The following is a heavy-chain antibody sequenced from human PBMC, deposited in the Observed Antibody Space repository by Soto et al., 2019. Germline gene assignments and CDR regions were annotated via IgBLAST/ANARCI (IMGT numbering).Heavy chain of an antibody. V-gene: IGHV3-49*03. CDR1: GFTFGDYA. D-gene: IGHD2-2*01. J-gene: IGHJ6*04. Sequence: TGGSLRLSCTASGFTFGDYAMSWFRQAPGKGLEWVGFIRSKAYGGTTEYAASVKGRFTISRDDSKSIAYLQMNSLKTEDTAVYYCTRVSVYCSSTSCYWMDVWGKGTTVTVSS. CDR2: IRSKAYGGTT. CDR3: TRVSVYCSSTSCYWMDV.